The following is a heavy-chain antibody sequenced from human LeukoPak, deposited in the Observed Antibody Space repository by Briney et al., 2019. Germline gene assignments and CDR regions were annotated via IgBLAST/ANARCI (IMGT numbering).Heavy chain of an antibody. CDR3: ASGYCSSTSCHGNFDY. J-gene: IGHJ4*02. V-gene: IGHV4-31*03. D-gene: IGHD2-2*01. CDR2: IYYSGST. CDR1: GGSISCGGYY. Sequence: SETLSLTCTVSGGSISCGGYYWSWIRQHPGKGLEWIGYIYYSGSTYYNPSLKSRVTISVDTSKNQFSLKLSSVTAADTAVYYCASGYCSSTSCHGNFDYWGQGTLVTVSS.